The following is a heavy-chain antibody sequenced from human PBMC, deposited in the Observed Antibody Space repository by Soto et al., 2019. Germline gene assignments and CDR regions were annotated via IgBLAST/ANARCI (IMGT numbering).Heavy chain of an antibody. Sequence: QVQLQESGPGLVKPSQTLSLTCTVSGGSISSGDYYWSWIRQPPGKGLEWIGYIYYSGSTYYNPSPKRRVTISVTPSKNQVSLELSSVTAADTAVYYCARVGGFGATTIDYWGQGTLVTVSS. CDR3: ARVGGFGATTIDY. CDR2: IYYSGST. J-gene: IGHJ4*02. V-gene: IGHV4-30-4*01. D-gene: IGHD3-10*01. CDR1: GGSISSGDYY.